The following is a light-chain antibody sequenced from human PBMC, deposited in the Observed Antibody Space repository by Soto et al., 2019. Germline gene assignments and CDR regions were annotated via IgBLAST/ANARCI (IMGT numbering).Light chain of an antibody. V-gene: IGKV1-5*03. CDR2: KAS. Sequence: DIQMTQSPSTLSASVGDRVTITCRASQSIDSWLAWYQQKPGKAPKLLMYKASSLESGVLSRFSGSGSETEFTLTISSLQPDDFATYYCQHYKSYPWTFGQGTKVDIK. CDR3: QHYKSYPWT. J-gene: IGKJ1*01. CDR1: QSIDSW.